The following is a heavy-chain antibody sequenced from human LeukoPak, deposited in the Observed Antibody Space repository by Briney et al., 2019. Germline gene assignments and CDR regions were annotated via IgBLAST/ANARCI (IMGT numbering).Heavy chain of an antibody. Sequence: PGGSLRLSCAASGFTVSSNYMSWVRQAPGKGLEWVSVIYSGGSTYYADSVKGRFTISRDNSKNTLYLQMNSLRAEDTAVYYCAKDPSGSYYYYYGMDVWGQGTTVTVSS. D-gene: IGHD1-26*01. V-gene: IGHV3-66*01. CDR3: AKDPSGSYYYYYGMDV. J-gene: IGHJ6*02. CDR2: IYSGGST. CDR1: GFTVSSNY.